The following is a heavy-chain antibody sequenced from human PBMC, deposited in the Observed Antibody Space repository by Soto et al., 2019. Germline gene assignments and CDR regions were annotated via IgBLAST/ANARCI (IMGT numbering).Heavy chain of an antibody. Sequence: QVQLVASGGGVVQPGRSLRLSCAASGFTFSSYAMHWVRQAPGKGQEWAAVISYDGSNKYYADSVKGRFTISRDNSKNTLYLQMNSLRAEDTAVYYWAREGVVVTPGAFDIWGQGTMVTVSS. CDR1: GFTFSSYA. CDR2: ISYDGSNK. V-gene: IGHV3-30-3*01. CDR3: AREGVVVTPGAFDI. J-gene: IGHJ3*02. D-gene: IGHD3-22*01.